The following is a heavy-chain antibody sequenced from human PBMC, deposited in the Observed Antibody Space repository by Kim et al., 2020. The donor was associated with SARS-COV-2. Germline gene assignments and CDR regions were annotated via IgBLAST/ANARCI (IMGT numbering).Heavy chain of an antibody. CDR3: ANSPLRYFDWTYAFDI. J-gene: IGHJ3*02. CDR1: GFTFSSYA. D-gene: IGHD3-9*01. Sequence: GGSLRLSCAASGFTFSSYAMSWVRQAPGKGLEWVSAISGSGGSTYYADSVKGRFTISRDNSKNTLYLQMNSLRAEDTAVYYCANSPLRYFDWTYAFDIWGQGTMVTVSS. CDR2: ISGSGGST. V-gene: IGHV3-23*01.